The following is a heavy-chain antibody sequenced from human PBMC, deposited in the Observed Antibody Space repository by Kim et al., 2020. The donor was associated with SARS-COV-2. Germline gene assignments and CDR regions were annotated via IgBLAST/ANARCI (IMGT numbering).Heavy chain of an antibody. Sequence: SETLSLTCTVSGGSISSYYWSWIRQPPGKGLEWIGYIYNSGSTNYNPSPKSRVTISVDTSKNQFSLQLISVTAADTAVYYCARAGESGWFRVISGMDVWGQGTTVTVSS. D-gene: IGHD3-10*01. CDR1: GGSISSYY. J-gene: IGHJ6*02. CDR2: IYNSGST. CDR3: ARAGESGWFRVISGMDV. V-gene: IGHV4-59*13.